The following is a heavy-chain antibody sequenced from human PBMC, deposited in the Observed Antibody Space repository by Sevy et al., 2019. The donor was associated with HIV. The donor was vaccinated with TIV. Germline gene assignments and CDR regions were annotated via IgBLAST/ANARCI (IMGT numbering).Heavy chain of an antibody. CDR1: GFTFSANW. CDR3: AHGTFLRFES. J-gene: IGHJ4*02. V-gene: IGHV3-7*01. Sequence: GGSLRLSCAASGFTFSANWMNWVRQAPGKGLEWVANIKADGSDKHYVDSVEGRFTISRDNAKNLLYLQMNSLRVEDTAVYYCAHGTFLRFESWGQGTLVTVSS. D-gene: IGHD3-16*01. CDR2: IKADGSDK.